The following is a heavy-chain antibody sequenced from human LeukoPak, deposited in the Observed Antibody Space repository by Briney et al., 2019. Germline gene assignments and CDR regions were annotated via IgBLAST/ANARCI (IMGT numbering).Heavy chain of an antibody. Sequence: GGSLRLSCAASGFTFSSYAMSWVRQAPGKGLEWVSTISNSDYSTYYADSVKGQFTISRANSENTLYLQMNNLRAEGTAVYYCAKATGYLLWGQGTLVTVSS. D-gene: IGHD1-14*01. J-gene: IGHJ4*02. CDR1: GFTFSSYA. CDR3: AKATGYLL. CDR2: ISNSDYST. V-gene: IGHV3-23*01.